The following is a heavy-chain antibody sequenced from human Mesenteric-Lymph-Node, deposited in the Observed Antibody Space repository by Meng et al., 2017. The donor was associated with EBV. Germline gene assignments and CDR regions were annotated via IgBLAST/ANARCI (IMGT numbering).Heavy chain of an antibody. CDR3: ARVEMGITSGDY. CDR1: GYTFTNYG. V-gene: IGHV1-18*01. D-gene: IGHD5-24*01. Sequence: QVPLVQSGGEVKKPGASVKVSCKASGYTFTNYGITWVRQAPGQGLEWMGWINAYNGDTNYAQTLQGRVTMTTDTSTSTAYMELRSLRSDDTAVYYCARVEMGITSGDYWGQGTLVTVSS. J-gene: IGHJ4*02. CDR2: INAYNGDT.